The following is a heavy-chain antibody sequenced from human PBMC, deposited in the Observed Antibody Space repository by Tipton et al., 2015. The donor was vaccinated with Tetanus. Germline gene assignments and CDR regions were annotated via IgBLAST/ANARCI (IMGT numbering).Heavy chain of an antibody. J-gene: IGHJ4*02. Sequence: QLVQSGAEVKKPGASVKVSGKTSGYTFSNYGVSWVRQAPGRGLEWMGWISAYNGDTNTAQNLQGRVTMTTDTSTSTASMEVRSLTYDDTAVYYCGRASGYHYGSGSYYSGEDYWGQGTLVTVSS. CDR1: GYTFSNYG. CDR3: GRASGYHYGSGSYYSGEDY. D-gene: IGHD3-10*01. V-gene: IGHV1-18*01. CDR2: ISAYNGDT.